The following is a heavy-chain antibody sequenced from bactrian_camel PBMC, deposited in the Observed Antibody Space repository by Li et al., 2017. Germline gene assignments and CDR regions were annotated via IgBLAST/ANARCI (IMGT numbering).Heavy chain of an antibody. J-gene: IGHJ6*01. V-gene: IGHV3S53*01. CDR3: VAESEWQPLVDGCSPSHFGV. CDR1: IFVSDSCG. D-gene: IGHD2*01. Sequence: QVQLVESGGGSVQAGGSLRLSCTVPIFVSDSCGMDWYRQAAGKQREWVSSISTDGITSYADSVKGRFTISKDNAKSTVYRQMNSLKSEDTAVYYCVAESEWQPLVDGCSPSHFGVWGQGTQVTVS. CDR2: ISTDGIT.